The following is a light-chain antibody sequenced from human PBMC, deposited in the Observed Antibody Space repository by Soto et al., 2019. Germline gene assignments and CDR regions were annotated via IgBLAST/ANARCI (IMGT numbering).Light chain of an antibody. J-gene: IGKJ5*01. Sequence: EVVLTQSPVTLSLSPGERATLSCRASQSFRGLLAWYQQKPGQAPRLLIYDASNRATGIPARFSGSGSGTDFTLTISSLEPEDFAVYYCQQRSNWPVITFGQGTRLEIK. V-gene: IGKV3-11*01. CDR2: DAS. CDR1: QSFRGL. CDR3: QQRSNWPVIT.